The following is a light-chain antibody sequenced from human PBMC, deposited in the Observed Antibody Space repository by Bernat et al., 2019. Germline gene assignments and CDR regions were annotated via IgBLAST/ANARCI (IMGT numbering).Light chain of an antibody. Sequence: EIVLTQSPDTLSSSPGEKVTLSCRTSETVSTTYLAWYQQKRGQAPRLLIFGTSSRPTGIPDRFIGSGSGTEFTLTINRLEPADFAVYYCQQYGRSPMYSFGQGTKLE. CDR3: QQYGRSPMYS. J-gene: IGKJ2*03. CDR2: GTS. V-gene: IGKV3-20*01. CDR1: ETVSTTY.